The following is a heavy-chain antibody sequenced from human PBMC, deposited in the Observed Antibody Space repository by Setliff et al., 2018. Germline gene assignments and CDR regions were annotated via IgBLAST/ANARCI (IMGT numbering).Heavy chain of an antibody. CDR3: ARRLSGSGGDDY. J-gene: IGHJ4*02. CDR2: IYIGGSA. CDR1: GGSISSYY. Sequence: PSETLSLTCTVSGGSISSYYWSWIRQPAGKGLEWIGHIYIGGSANYNPSLKSRVTMSIDTSKNQFSLKLSSVTAADTAVYYCARRLSGSGGDDYWGQGTLVTVSS. V-gene: IGHV4-4*07. D-gene: IGHD6-19*01.